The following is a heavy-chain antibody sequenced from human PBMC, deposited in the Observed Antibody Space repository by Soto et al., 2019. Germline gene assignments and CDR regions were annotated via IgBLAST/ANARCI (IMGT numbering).Heavy chain of an antibody. D-gene: IGHD3-9*01. J-gene: IGHJ4*02. CDR3: ARSSKYYDILTGKEPYYFDY. CDR2: ITGSGDLT. V-gene: IGHV3-23*01. Sequence: GGSLRLSCAAPGSTFSSYTFHWVRQAPGKGLEWVSCITGSGDLTHYAESVQGRFTISRDQSRNMLYLQMKSLRVEDTAVYYCARSSKYYDILTGKEPYYFDYWGQGTLVTVSS. CDR1: GSTFSSYT.